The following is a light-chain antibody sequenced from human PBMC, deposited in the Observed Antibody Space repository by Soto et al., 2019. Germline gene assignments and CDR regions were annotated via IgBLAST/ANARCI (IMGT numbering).Light chain of an antibody. V-gene: IGKV3-11*01. CDR3: QQRSNWLT. CDR2: DAS. J-gene: IGKJ4*01. Sequence: EIVLTQSPATLSLSPGERATLSCRASQSVSSYLAWYQQKPGQAPRLLIYDASNRATGIPARFSGSGSWTDFTLTMSSLAPEDFAVYYGQQRSNWLTFGGGTKVEIK. CDR1: QSVSSY.